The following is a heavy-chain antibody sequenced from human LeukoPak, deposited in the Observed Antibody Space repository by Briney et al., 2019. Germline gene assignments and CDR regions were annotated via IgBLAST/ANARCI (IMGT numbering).Heavy chain of an antibody. V-gene: IGHV3-21*01. Sequence: GGSLRLSCAASGFTFSSYAMHWVRQAPGKGLEWVSSISSSSSYIYYADSVKGRFTISRDNDKNSLYLQMHSLRAEDTAVYYCATSAAGPDYWGQGTLVTVSS. CDR1: GFTFSSYA. D-gene: IGHD6-13*01. CDR2: ISSSSSYI. CDR3: ATSAAGPDY. J-gene: IGHJ4*02.